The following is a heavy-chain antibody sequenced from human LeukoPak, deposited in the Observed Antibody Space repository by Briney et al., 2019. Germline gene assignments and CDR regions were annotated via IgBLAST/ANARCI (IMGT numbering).Heavy chain of an antibody. Sequence: PSQTLSLTCAVSGGSISSGGYSWSWIRQPPGKGLEWIGYIYHSGSTYYNPSLKSRLTISVDTSKNQFSLKLSSVTAADTAIYYCARDKGHYDVDHWGQGTLVTVSS. V-gene: IGHV4-30-2*01. CDR3: ARDKGHYDVDH. J-gene: IGHJ4*02. D-gene: IGHD3-16*01. CDR1: GGSISSGGYS. CDR2: IYHSGST.